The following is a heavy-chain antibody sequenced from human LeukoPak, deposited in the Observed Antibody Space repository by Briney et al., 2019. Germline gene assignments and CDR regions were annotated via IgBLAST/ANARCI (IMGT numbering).Heavy chain of an antibody. CDR2: ISYDGSNK. J-gene: IGHJ4*02. Sequence: QPGGSLRLSCAASGFTFSSYAMHWVRRAPGKGLEWVAVISYDGSNKYYADSVKGRFTISRDNSKNSLYLQMNSLRAEDTALYYCAKATYRVAVAGPIDYWGQGTLVTVSS. D-gene: IGHD6-19*01. V-gene: IGHV3-30*01. CDR1: GFTFSSYA. CDR3: AKATYRVAVAGPIDY.